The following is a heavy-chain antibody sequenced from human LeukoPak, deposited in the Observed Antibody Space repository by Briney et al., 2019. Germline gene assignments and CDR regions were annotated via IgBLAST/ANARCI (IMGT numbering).Heavy chain of an antibody. CDR2: IKEDGSNT. Sequence: GGSLRLSCAASGFTFSSAWMGWIRQAPGKGLEWVAKIKEDGSNTYYGDSVKGRFTISRDNAKNSLYLQMNNLRAEDTAVYFCARARAYSSFDYWGRGTLVTVSS. J-gene: IGHJ4*02. CDR3: ARARAYSSFDY. CDR1: GFTFSSAW. V-gene: IGHV3-7*01. D-gene: IGHD6-19*01.